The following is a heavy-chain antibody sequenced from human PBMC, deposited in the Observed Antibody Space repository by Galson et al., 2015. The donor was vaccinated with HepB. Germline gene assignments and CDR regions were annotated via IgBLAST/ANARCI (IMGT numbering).Heavy chain of an antibody. CDR2: IRYDGSNK. V-gene: IGHV3-30*02. Sequence: SLRLSCAASGFTFSRYAMHWVRQAPGKGLEWVAFIRYDGSNKFYADSVKGRFTISRDNSKNTVYLQMNSLRAEDTAVYYCAKDVPQPGFGEHYNWFDPWGQGTLVTVSS. CDR1: GFTFSRYA. D-gene: IGHD3-10*01. CDR3: AKDVPQPGFGEHYNWFDP. J-gene: IGHJ5*02.